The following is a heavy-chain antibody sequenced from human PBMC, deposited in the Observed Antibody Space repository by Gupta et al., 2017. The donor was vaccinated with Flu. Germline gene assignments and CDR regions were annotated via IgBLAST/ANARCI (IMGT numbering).Heavy chain of an antibody. CDR3: ARGHWDS. CDR1: GFAFSSYE. V-gene: IGHV3-48*03. Sequence: EVQLVDSGGGLVQPGGSLRLSCAASGFAFSSYEMNWVRLAPGKGLEWVSFISSSGVPHYTDSVKGRFTISRDNAKNSVYLQMNSLRAEDTAFYYCARGHWDSWGQGTLVTVSS. J-gene: IGHJ4*02. CDR2: ISSSGVP.